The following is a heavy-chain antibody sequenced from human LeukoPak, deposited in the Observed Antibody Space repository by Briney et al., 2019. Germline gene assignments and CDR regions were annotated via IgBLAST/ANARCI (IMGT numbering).Heavy chain of an antibody. CDR3: ARDPDRSGWSTFEY. J-gene: IGHJ4*02. CDR1: GFTLRSYW. V-gene: IGHV3-74*01. Sequence: GGSLRLSCAASGFTLRSYWMHWVRQAPGKGLVWVSRINSDGISTTYADSVKGRFTIPRDNAKNTLYLQMNSLRAEDTAVYYCARDPDRSGWSTFEYWGQGTLVTVSS. D-gene: IGHD6-19*01. CDR2: INSDGIST.